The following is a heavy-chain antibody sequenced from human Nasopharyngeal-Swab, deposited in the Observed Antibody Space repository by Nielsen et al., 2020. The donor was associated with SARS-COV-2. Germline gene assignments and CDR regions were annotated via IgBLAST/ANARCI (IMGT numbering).Heavy chain of an antibody. CDR2: ISSSSSYI. D-gene: IGHD1-14*01. J-gene: IGHJ4*02. V-gene: IGHV3-21*01. Sequence: VRQAPGKGLEWVSSISSSSSYIYYADSVKGRFTISRDNAKNSLYLQMNSLRAEDTAMYYCARDGEPELYYFDYWGQGTLVTVSS. CDR3: ARDGEPELYYFDY.